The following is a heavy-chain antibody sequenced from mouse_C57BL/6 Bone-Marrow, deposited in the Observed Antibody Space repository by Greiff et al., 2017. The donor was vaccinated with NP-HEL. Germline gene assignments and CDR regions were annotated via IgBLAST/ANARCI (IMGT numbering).Heavy chain of an antibody. V-gene: IGHV2-2*01. CDR2: IWTGGST. Sequence: VMLVESGPGLVQPSQTLTITCTVSGFSLTSYGVHWVRQCPGKGLEWLGVIWTGGSTDYNAPFISRLSISKDNSKSQVVYKMNILQADDTAIYYCARGGKYYGNYPDDWGQGTTLTVSS. CDR3: ARGGKYYGNYPDD. CDR1: GFSLTSYG. D-gene: IGHD2-1*01. J-gene: IGHJ2*01.